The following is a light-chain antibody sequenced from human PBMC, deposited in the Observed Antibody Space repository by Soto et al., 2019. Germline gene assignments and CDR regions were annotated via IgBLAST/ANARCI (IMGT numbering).Light chain of an antibody. V-gene: IGKV1-5*03. J-gene: IGKJ2*01. Sequence: DIQMTQSPSTLSAYVGDRVTITCRASQTISSWLAWFQQKPGKAPKLLIYKASSLESGVPSRFSGSGSGTEFTLTISSLQPDDFATYYCQQYKSYPYTFGQGTKLEIK. CDR2: KAS. CDR1: QTISSW. CDR3: QQYKSYPYT.